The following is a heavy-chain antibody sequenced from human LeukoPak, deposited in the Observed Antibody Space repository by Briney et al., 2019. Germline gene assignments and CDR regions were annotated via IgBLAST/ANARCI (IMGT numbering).Heavy chain of an antibody. CDR1: GFTFSGHW. Sequence: PGGSLRLSCAASGFTFSGHWMSWVRQAPGKGLVWVANINQGGSDKYYADSLKGRFTISRDNANNLLYLQMNSLRGEDTAVYYCTRDRSRAEDDWGQGTLVTVSS. CDR3: TRDRSRAEDD. D-gene: IGHD1-14*01. J-gene: IGHJ4*02. CDR2: INQGGSDK. V-gene: IGHV3-7*01.